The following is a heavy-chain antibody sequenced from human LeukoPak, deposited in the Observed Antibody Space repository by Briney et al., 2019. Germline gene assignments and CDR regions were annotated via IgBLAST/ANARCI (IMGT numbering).Heavy chain of an antibody. D-gene: IGHD2/OR15-2a*01. CDR2: IIPNTGGT. Sequence: ASVKVSCKASGYTITDYYLHWVRQAPGQGLEWMGWIIPNTGGTNYAQKFQDWVTMSSDTSISTAYLELSSLRSDDTAVYYCARGSPSYAQLHFDRWGRGTLVTVSS. J-gene: IGHJ2*01. CDR1: GYTITDYY. V-gene: IGHV1-2*04. CDR3: ARGSPSYAQLHFDR.